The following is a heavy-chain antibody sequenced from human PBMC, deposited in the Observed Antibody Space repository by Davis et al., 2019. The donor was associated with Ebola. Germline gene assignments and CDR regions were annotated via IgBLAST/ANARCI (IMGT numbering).Heavy chain of an antibody. D-gene: IGHD3-10*01. CDR2: INPNSGGT. CDR1: GYTFTGYY. V-gene: IGHV1-2*02. Sequence: ASVKVSCKASGYTFTGYYMHWVRQAPGQGLEWMGWINPNSGGTNYAQKFQGRVTMTRDTSISTAHMELSRLRSGDTAVYYCARDRVVRGVIIGTGWFDPWGQGTLVTVSS. J-gene: IGHJ5*02. CDR3: ARDRVVRGVIIGTGWFDP.